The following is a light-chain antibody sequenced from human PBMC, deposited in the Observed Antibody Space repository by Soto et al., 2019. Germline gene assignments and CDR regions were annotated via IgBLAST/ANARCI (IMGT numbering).Light chain of an antibody. V-gene: IGLV2-14*03. CDR3: ASYTSISSLGV. CDR2: EVN. J-gene: IGLJ1*01. Sequence: QSALTQPASVSGSPGHSITLSCTGTGSDIGSYKYVSWYQQHPGKAPKLIIFEVNNRPSGVSDRFSGSKSGSTASLIISGRQAEDEANYYCASYTSISSLGVFGTGTKLTVL. CDR1: GSDIGSYKY.